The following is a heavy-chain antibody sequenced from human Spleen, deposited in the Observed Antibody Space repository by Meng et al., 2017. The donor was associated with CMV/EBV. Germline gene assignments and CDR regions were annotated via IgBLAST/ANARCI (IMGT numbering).Heavy chain of an antibody. D-gene: IGHD3-10*01. Sequence: SETLSLTCTVSGYSISSGYYWGWIRQPPGKGLEWIGSIYHSGSTYYNPSLKSRVTISVDTSKNQFSLNLSSVSAADTAVYYCARDSGSDYSFDYWGQGTLVTVSS. V-gene: IGHV4-38-2*02. CDR2: IYHSGST. J-gene: IGHJ4*02. CDR3: ARDSGSDYSFDY. CDR1: GYSISSGYY.